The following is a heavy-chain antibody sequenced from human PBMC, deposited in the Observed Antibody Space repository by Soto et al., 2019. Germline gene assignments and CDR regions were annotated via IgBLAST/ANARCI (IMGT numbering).Heavy chain of an antibody. CDR3: ATRHSYNWFDP. V-gene: IGHV4-4*02. J-gene: IGHJ5*02. CDR1: GGSISSDNW. D-gene: IGHD6-6*01. Sequence: QVQLQESGPGLVKPSGTLSLTCAVSGGSISSDNWWNWVRQPPGKGLEWIGEIFHTGSTTYNPSLKSRVTMSLDKSENQFSLNLTSVTAADTAVYYCATRHSYNWFDPWGQGTLVTVSS. CDR2: IFHTGST.